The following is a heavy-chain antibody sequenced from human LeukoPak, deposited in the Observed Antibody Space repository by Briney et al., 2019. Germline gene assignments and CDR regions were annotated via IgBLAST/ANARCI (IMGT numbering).Heavy chain of an antibody. J-gene: IGHJ1*01. CDR2: ISHTSDTI. CDR1: GFTFSGYE. Sequence: PGGSLRLSCAASGFTFSGYEMNWVRQAPGKGLECIAYISHTSDTINYADSVKGRFTISRDNAKNSLYLQMNSLRADDTAVYYRARLNYYDGSGYQSVPHWGQGTLVTVSS. CDR3: ARLNYYDGSGYQSVPH. V-gene: IGHV3-48*03. D-gene: IGHD3-22*01.